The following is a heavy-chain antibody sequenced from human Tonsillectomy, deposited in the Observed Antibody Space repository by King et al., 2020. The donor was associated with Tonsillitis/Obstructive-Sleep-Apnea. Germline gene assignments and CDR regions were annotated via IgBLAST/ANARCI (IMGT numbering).Heavy chain of an antibody. CDR3: AGGPVDTAMVD. D-gene: IGHD5-18*01. Sequence: QLQESGPGLVKPSETLSLTCSVSGGSISSSRYYWGWIRQPPGKGLEWIGNMYYGGSTYYNPSLKSRVTMSVDTSKSQFSLKVSSVTAADTAVYYCAGGPVDTAMVDWGQGTLVTVSA. CDR1: GGSISSSRYY. V-gene: IGHV4-39*01. J-gene: IGHJ4*02. CDR2: MYYGGST.